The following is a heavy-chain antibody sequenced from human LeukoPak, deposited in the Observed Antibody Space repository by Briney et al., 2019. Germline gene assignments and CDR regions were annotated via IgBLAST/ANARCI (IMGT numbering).Heavy chain of an antibody. V-gene: IGHV3-21*01. Sequence: GGSLRLSCAASGFTFSSYSMNWVRQAPGKGLEWVASISSSSSYIYYADSVKGRFTISRDNAKNSLYLQMNSLRAEDTAVYYCARGRAWNHYYFDYWGQGTLVTVSS. J-gene: IGHJ4*02. CDR3: ARGRAWNHYYFDY. CDR1: GFTFSSYS. CDR2: ISSSSSYI. D-gene: IGHD1-14*01.